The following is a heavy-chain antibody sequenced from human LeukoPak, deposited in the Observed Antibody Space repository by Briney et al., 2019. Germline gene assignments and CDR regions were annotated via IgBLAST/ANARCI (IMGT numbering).Heavy chain of an antibody. CDR1: GLNFINAW. Sequence: GGSLRLSCAASGLNFINAWMSWVRQVPGKGLELIGRIKSKADGETIDYAAPVKGRFTISTDDSKNTLYLQLNNLNTDDTFGYYCTYTPGPGQWFDPWGQGTLVTVSS. J-gene: IGHJ5*02. CDR3: TYTPGPGQWFDP. D-gene: IGHD3-16*01. V-gene: IGHV3-15*01. CDR2: IKSKADGETI.